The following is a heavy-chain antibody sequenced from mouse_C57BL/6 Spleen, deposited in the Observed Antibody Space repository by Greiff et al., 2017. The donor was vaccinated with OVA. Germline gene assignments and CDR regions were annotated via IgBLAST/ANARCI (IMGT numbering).Heavy chain of an antibody. Sequence: VQLQQSGPVLARPGASVKMSCKTSGYTFTSYWMHWVTQRPGRGLEWIGALYPGNSGTSYNQKFKGKATLTADTPASTAYMVRSSLTNEDSAVYYGTRRELTVTHLDYWCQGTTLTVSS. D-gene: IGHD4-1*01. CDR2: LYPGNSGT. J-gene: IGHJ2*01. CDR3: TRRELTVTHLDY. V-gene: IGHV1-5*01. CDR1: GYTFTSYW.